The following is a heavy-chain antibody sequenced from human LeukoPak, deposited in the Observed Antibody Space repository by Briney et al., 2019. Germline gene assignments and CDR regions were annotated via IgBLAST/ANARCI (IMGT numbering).Heavy chain of an antibody. J-gene: IGHJ4*02. D-gene: IGHD3-3*01. V-gene: IGHV1-2*06. Sequence: ASVKVSCKASGYTFTGYYMHWVRQAPGQGLEWMGRINPNSGGTNYAQKFQGRVTMTRDTSISTAYMELSSLRSEDTAVYYCARDGWNDFWSGEPFDYWGQGTLVTVSS. CDR2: INPNSGGT. CDR3: ARDGWNDFWSGEPFDY. CDR1: GYTFTGYY.